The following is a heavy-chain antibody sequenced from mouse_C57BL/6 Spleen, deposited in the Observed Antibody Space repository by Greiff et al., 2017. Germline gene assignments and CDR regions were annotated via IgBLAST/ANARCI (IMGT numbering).Heavy chain of an antibody. V-gene: IGHV1-15*01. J-gene: IGHJ3*01. CDR2: IDPETGGT. CDR1: GYTFTDYE. D-gene: IGHD1-1*01. CDR3: TKEGARYGSPWFAY. Sequence: QVQLQQSGAELVRPGASVTLSCKASGYTFTDYEMHWVKQTPVHGLEWIGAIDPETGGTAYNQKFKGKAILTADKSSSTAYMELRSLTSEDSAVYYCTKEGARYGSPWFAYWGQGTLVTVSA.